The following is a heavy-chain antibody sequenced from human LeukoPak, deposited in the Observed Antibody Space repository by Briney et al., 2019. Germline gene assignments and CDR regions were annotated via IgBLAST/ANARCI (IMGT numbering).Heavy chain of an antibody. J-gene: IGHJ4*02. CDR3: AKDYDSSGYYELADY. V-gene: IGHV3-23*01. Sequence: GGSLRLSCAASGFTFSSYAMTWVRQAPGKGLECVSIISDRGSGTYYADSVKGRFTISRDNSKNTLYLQLNSLRVEDTAVYYCAKDYDSSGYYELADYWGQGTLVTVSS. CDR2: ISDRGSGT. CDR1: GFTFSSYA. D-gene: IGHD3-22*01.